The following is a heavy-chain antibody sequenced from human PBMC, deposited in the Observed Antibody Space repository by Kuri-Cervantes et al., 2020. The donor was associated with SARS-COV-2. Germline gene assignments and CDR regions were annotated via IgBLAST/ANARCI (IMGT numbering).Heavy chain of an antibody. J-gene: IGHJ4*02. D-gene: IGHD7-27*01. V-gene: IGHV4-4*07. CDR2: IYTSGST. Sequence: ESLKISCTVSGYSISSGYYWGWIRQPAGKGLEWIGRIYTSGSTNYNPSLKSRVTMSVDTSKNQFSLKLSSVTAADTAVYYCARVNWGFDYWGQGTLVTVSS. CDR3: ARVNWGFDY. CDR1: GYSISSGYY.